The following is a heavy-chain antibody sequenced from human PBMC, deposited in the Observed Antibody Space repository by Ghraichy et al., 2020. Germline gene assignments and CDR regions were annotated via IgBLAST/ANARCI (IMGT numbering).Heavy chain of an antibody. CDR2: KYFSGST. J-gene: IGHJ4*02. Sequence: SETLSLTCIVSGGSISGCYYSWIRQPPAKGLERDSNKYFSGSTNYNPSLKSRVTISVDTSKNQLSLKLTSLTAADTAVYYCAGGRGGSGSHYDNWGQGSLVIVSS. V-gene: IGHV4-59*13. CDR3: AGGRGGSGSHYDN. D-gene: IGHD3-10*01. CDR1: GGSISGCY.